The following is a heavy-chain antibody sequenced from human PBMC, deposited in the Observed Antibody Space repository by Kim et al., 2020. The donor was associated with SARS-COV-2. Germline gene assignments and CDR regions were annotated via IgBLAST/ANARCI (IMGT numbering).Heavy chain of an antibody. Sequence: KGRFTIARDNAKNSLYLQSNSLGVEDTAVYYCARAGSAYTSSADNWFDPWGQGTLVTVSS. D-gene: IGHD6-6*01. CDR3: ARAGSAYTSSADNWFDP. J-gene: IGHJ5*02. V-gene: IGHV3-11*06.